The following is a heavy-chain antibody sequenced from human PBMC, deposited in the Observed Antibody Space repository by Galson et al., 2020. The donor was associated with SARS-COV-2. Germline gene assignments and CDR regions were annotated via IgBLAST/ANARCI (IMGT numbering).Heavy chain of an antibody. CDR3: ARIPVPLTGYLGYYYYYGMDV. CDR2: IDWDDDK. D-gene: IGHD3-9*01. Sequence: SGPTLVKPTQTLTLTCTFSGFSLSTSGMCVSWIRQPPGKALEWLALIDWDDDKYYSTSLKTRLTISKDTSKNQVVLTMTNMDPVDTATYYCARIPVPLTGYLGYYYYYGMDVWGQGTTVTVSS. CDR1: GFSLSTSGMC. V-gene: IGHV2-70*01. J-gene: IGHJ6*02.